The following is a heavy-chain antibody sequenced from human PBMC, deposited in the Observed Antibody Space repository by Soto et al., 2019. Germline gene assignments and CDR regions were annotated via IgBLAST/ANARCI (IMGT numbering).Heavy chain of an antibody. V-gene: IGHV3-21*01. CDR2: ISSSSSYI. CDR3: ARPKGSLEWLSHDAFDI. Sequence: GGSLRLSCAASGFTFSSYSMNWVRQAPGKGLEWVSSISSSSSYIYYADSVKGRFTISRDNAKNSLYLQMNSLRAEDTAVYYCARPKGSLEWLSHDAFDIWGQGTMVTVSS. CDR1: GFTFSSYS. D-gene: IGHD3-3*01. J-gene: IGHJ3*02.